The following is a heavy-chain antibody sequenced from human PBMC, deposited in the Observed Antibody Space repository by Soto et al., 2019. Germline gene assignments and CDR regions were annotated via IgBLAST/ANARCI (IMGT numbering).Heavy chain of an antibody. Sequence: EVQLVESGGGLVKPGGSLRLSCAASGFTFSSYSMNWVRQAPGKGLEWVSSISSSSSYIYYADSVKGRFTISRDNAKKYLHLQMNTRIAEDTAVYYCASDRNNDYVWGSYRIFDYWVQGTLVTVSS. CDR1: GFTFSSYS. V-gene: IGHV3-21*01. CDR3: ASDRNNDYVWGSYRIFDY. CDR2: ISSSSSYI. D-gene: IGHD3-16*02. J-gene: IGHJ4*02.